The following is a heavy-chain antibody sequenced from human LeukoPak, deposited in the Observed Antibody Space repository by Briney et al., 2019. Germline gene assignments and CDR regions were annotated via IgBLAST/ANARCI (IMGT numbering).Heavy chain of an antibody. CDR3: ARAVRDYDFWSGYPLFDY. V-gene: IGHV4-59*01. Sequence: SETLSLTCTVSDGSITSNYWSWIRQPPGKGLEWIAYIYYSGSANYNPSLKSRVTISVDTSKNQFSLKLSSVTAADTAVYYCARAVRDYDFWSGYPLFDYWGQGTLVTVSS. CDR1: DGSITSNY. CDR2: IYYSGSA. D-gene: IGHD3-3*01. J-gene: IGHJ4*02.